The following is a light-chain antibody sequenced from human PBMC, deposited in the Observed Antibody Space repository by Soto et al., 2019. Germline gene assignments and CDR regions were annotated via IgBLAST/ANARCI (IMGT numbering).Light chain of an antibody. CDR3: QQYGNSPRT. J-gene: IGKJ5*01. Sequence: EIVLTQSPGTLSLSPGERATLSCRASQSVRSTYLAWYQQKPGQAPRLLIYGASSRATGIPDRFSGSGSGTDFTLTISRLEPEDFAGYFCQQYGNSPRTFGQGTRLEIK. V-gene: IGKV3-20*01. CDR2: GAS. CDR1: QSVRSTY.